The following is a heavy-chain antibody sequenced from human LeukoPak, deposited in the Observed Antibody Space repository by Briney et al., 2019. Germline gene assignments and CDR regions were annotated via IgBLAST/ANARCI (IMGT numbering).Heavy chain of an antibody. CDR3: ARPIGVGATRLGYFDY. V-gene: IGHV5-51*01. CDR2: IYPGDSDT. CDR1: GYSFTSYW. Sequence: GESLKISCKGSGYSFTSYWIGWVRQMPGKGLEWMGIIYPGDSDTRYSPSFQGQVTISADESISTAYLQWSSLKASDTAIYYCARPIGVGATRLGYFDYWGQGTLVTVSS. D-gene: IGHD1-26*01. J-gene: IGHJ4*02.